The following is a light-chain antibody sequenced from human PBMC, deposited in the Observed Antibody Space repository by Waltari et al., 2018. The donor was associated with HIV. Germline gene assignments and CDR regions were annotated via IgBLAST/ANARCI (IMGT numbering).Light chain of an antibody. Sequence: DIQMTQSPSLLSESVGDTVTITCRASQSISTWLAWYHQKPGKAPNLLIYKASNLETGVPSRFSGSGSGTEFTLTITSLQPDDFATYYCQQYNSFPWTFGQGTQVEMK. V-gene: IGKV1-5*03. CDR2: KAS. CDR3: QQYNSFPWT. J-gene: IGKJ1*01. CDR1: QSISTW.